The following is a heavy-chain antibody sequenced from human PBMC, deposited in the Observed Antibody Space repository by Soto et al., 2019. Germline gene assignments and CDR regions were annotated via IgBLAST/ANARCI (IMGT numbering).Heavy chain of an antibody. D-gene: IGHD3-3*01. CDR2: ISAYNGNT. Sequence: ASVTVSCKASGYTFTSYGISWVRQAPGQGLEWMGWISAYNGNTNYAQKLQGRVTMTTDTSTGTAYMELRRLRSDDTAVYYCARDDEVDFWSGHLTSRSSYYFDYWGQGTLVTVSS. CDR3: ARDDEVDFWSGHLTSRSSYYFDY. J-gene: IGHJ4*02. V-gene: IGHV1-18*01. CDR1: GYTFTSYG.